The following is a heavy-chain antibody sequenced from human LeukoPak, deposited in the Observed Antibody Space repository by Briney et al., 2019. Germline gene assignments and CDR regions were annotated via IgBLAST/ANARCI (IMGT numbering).Heavy chain of an antibody. CDR1: GFTFSNAW. Sequence: GGSLRPSCAASGFTFSNAWMNWVRQAPGKGLEWVGRIKSKTDGGTTDYAAPVKGRFTISRDDSKNTLYLQMNSLKTEDTAVYYCTTAPTVTTSNWFDPWGQGTLVTVSS. D-gene: IGHD4-17*01. CDR2: IKSKTDGGTT. V-gene: IGHV3-15*01. CDR3: TTAPTVTTSNWFDP. J-gene: IGHJ5*02.